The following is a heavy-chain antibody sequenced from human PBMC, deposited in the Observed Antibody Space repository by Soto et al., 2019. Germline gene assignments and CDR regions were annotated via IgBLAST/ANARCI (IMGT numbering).Heavy chain of an antibody. CDR2: INHSGST. CDR3: ARLGIDYTPPALRGMDV. Sequence: SETLSLTCAVYGGSFSGYYWSWIRQPPGKGLEWIGEINHSGSTNYNPSLKSRVTISVDTSKNQFSLKLSSVTAADTAVYYCARLGIDYTPPALRGMDVWGQGTTVTVSS. D-gene: IGHD4-4*01. CDR1: GGSFSGYY. V-gene: IGHV4-34*01. J-gene: IGHJ6*02.